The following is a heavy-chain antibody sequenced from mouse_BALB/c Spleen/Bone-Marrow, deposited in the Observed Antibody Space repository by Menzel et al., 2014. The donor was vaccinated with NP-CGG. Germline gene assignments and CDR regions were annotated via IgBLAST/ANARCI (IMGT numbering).Heavy chain of an antibody. J-gene: IGHJ3*01. CDR1: GYTFTDYA. Sequence: LQESGAELVRPGVPVKISCKGSGYTFTDYAMRWVKQSHAKSLEWIGVIGTYYGDATYNQKFKTKATMTVDKSSSTAYMELARLTSEDSALYYCAREGPWFAFWGQGTLVTVSA. V-gene: IGHV1S137*01. CDR2: IGTYYGDA. CDR3: AREGPWFAF.